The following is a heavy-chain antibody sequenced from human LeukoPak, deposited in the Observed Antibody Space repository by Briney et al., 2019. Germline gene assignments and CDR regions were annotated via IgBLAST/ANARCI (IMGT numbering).Heavy chain of an antibody. CDR3: ANSFTVTTPTFDY. CDR1: GFTFSSYA. J-gene: IGHJ4*02. CDR2: ISGSGGST. D-gene: IGHD4-17*01. Sequence: GGSLRLSWAASGFTFSSYAMSWVRQAPGKGLEWVSAISGSGGSTYYADSVKGRFTISRDNSKNTLYLQMNSLRAEDTAVYYCANSFTVTTPTFDYWGQGTLVTVSS. V-gene: IGHV3-23*01.